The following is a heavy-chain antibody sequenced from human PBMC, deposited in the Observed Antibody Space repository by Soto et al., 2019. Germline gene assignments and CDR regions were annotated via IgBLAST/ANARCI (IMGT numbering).Heavy chain of an antibody. CDR1: GFTFSSYA. V-gene: IGHV3-23*01. Sequence: PGGSLRLSCVVSGFTFSSYAMTWVRQAPGKGLEWVSLMSGSGSKIVYADSVKGRFTISRDNAKNTLYLQMSSLRLEDTAVYYCAKDPVPGGTGGAWFDYCGQGTLVTVSS. CDR2: MSGSGSKI. J-gene: IGHJ4*02. D-gene: IGHD2-8*02. CDR3: AKDPVPGGTGGAWFDY.